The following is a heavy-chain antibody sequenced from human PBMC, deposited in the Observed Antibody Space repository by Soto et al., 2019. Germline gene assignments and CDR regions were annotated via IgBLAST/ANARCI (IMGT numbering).Heavy chain of an antibody. Sequence: QVQLQESGPGLVKPSQTLSLTCTVSGGSINSGGYCWSWIRQHPGKGLDWIGCISYGGSTSYNPALTSRVTLSVATSKNQFSLKLTSVTAADSAVYYCSRGILVWGQGALITVSS. D-gene: IGHD5-18*01. J-gene: IGHJ4*02. CDR2: ISYGGST. V-gene: IGHV4-31*03. CDR1: GGSINSGGYC. CDR3: SRGILV.